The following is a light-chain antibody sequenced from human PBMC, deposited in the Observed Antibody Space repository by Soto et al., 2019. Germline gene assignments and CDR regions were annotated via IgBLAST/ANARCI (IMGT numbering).Light chain of an antibody. Sequence: QSVLTQPASVSGSPGQSITISCTGTSRDVGGYNYVSWYQQHPGKAPKLMIYDVSNRPSGVSNRFSGSKSGNTASLTISGLQAGDEADYYCSSYTSPWVVFGGGTQLTVL. J-gene: IGLJ2*01. V-gene: IGLV2-14*01. CDR3: SSYTSPWVV. CDR1: SRDVGGYNY. CDR2: DVS.